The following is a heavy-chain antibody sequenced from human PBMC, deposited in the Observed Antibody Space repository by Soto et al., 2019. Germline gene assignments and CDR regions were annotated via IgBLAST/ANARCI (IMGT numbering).Heavy chain of an antibody. J-gene: IGHJ5*02. CDR3: AREFGDDYVWGSYRYTRSATGRFDP. CDR2: INPSGGST. CDR1: GYTFTSYY. V-gene: IGHV1-46*01. D-gene: IGHD3-16*02. Sequence: ASVKVSCKASGYTFTSYYMHWVRQAPGQGLEWMGIINPSGGSTSYAQKFQGRVTMTRDTSTSTVYMELSSLRSEDTAVYYCAREFGDDYVWGSYRYTRSATGRFDPWGQGTLVTVSS.